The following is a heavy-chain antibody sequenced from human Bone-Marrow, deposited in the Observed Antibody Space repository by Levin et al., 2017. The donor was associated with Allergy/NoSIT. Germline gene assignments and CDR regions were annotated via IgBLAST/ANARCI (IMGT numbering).Heavy chain of an antibody. D-gene: IGHD1-26*01. CDR2: VNPKSGAT. CDR3: AREGVATTEKYFDY. J-gene: IGHJ4*02. CDR1: GYTFTGYY. V-gene: IGHV1-2*02. Sequence: ASVKVSCKASGYTFTGYYMHWVRQAPGQGLEWMGWVNPKSGATTYAQNFQGRVTMTRDTSITTAYMELSRLRSDDTAVYYCAREGVATTEKYFDYWGQGTLVTVSS.